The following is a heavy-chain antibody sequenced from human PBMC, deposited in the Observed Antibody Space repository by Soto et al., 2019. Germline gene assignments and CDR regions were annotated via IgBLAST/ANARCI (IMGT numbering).Heavy chain of an antibody. D-gene: IGHD3-22*01. CDR3: AREGYYDSSGYFDY. V-gene: IGHV4-30-4*01. J-gene: IGHJ4*02. Sequence: SETLSLTCTVSGGSISSGDYYWSWIRQPPGKGLEWIGYIYYSGSTYYNPSLKSRVTISVDTSKNQFSLKLSSVTAADTAVYYCAREGYYDSSGYFDYWGQGTQVTVSS. CDR2: IYYSGST. CDR1: GGSISSGDYY.